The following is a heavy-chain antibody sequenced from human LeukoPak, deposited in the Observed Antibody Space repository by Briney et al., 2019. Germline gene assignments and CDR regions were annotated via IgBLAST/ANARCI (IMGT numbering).Heavy chain of an antibody. CDR3: ARENAGFRENKGYFDY. V-gene: IGHV3-7*01. CDR2: IKQDGSEK. D-gene: IGHD3-10*01. Sequence: PGGSLRLSCAASGFTFSIYWMSWVRQAPGRGLEWVANIKQDGSEKYYVDSVRGRSTISRDNAKNSLYLQMNSLRAEDTAVYYCARENAGFRENKGYFDYWGQGTLVTVSS. J-gene: IGHJ4*02. CDR1: GFTFSIYW.